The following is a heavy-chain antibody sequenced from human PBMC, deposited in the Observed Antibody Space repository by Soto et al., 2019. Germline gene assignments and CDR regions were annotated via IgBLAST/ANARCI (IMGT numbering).Heavy chain of an antibody. CDR2: ISYDGSNK. J-gene: IGHJ4*02. Sequence: QVQLVEFGGGVVQPGRSLRLSCAASGFTFSSYAMHWVRQAPGKGLEWVAVISYDGSNKYYADSVKGRFTISRDNSKNTLYLQMNSLRAEDTAVYYCARVTMVRGVTADYWGQGTLVTVSS. D-gene: IGHD3-10*01. CDR3: ARVTMVRGVTADY. V-gene: IGHV3-30-3*01. CDR1: GFTFSSYA.